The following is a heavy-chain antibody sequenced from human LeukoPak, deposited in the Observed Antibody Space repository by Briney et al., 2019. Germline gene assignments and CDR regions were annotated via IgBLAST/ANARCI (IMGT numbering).Heavy chain of an antibody. V-gene: IGHV3-23*01. Sequence: GGSLRLSCAASAFTFSNYAMTWVRQAPGKGLEWVSAISGSGGSAFYADSVKGRFTISRDNSKNTLYLQMNSLRAEDMALYYCAKGEGSTLIDYFDYWGQGTLVTVSS. D-gene: IGHD2-2*01. CDR3: AKGEGSTLIDYFDY. CDR2: ISGSGGSA. J-gene: IGHJ4*02. CDR1: AFTFSNYA.